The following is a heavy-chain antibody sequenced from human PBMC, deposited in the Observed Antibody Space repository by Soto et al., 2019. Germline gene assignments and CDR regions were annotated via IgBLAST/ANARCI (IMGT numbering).Heavy chain of an antibody. D-gene: IGHD4-17*01. J-gene: IGHJ3*02. Sequence: PSETLSLTCTVSGGPVSSTPYFWNWIRQSPGKGLEWIGYISDTETTNYNPSLKSRVAIALGRSENYFSLKLTSVTAADTAVYYCAEMGHYGDYVIIWGQGTMVTVSS. CDR1: GGPVSSTPYF. CDR3: AEMGHYGDYVII. CDR2: ISDTETT. V-gene: IGHV4-61*03.